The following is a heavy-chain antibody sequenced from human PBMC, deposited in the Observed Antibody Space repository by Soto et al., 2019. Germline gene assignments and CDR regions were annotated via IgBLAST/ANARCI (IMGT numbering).Heavy chain of an antibody. CDR1: GGSLSSGGYY. CDR2: IYYSGSN. D-gene: IGHD3-10*01. Sequence: SETLSLTCSVSGGSLSSGGYYWSWIRQLPGKGLKWIGYIYYSGSNNYNPSLRSRVIISQDTSRNNFSLELNSVTAAVTAVYYCARVLYSGSGNYFYDYWGQGTQVTVS. CDR3: ARVLYSGSGNYFYDY. J-gene: IGHJ4*02. V-gene: IGHV4-31*03.